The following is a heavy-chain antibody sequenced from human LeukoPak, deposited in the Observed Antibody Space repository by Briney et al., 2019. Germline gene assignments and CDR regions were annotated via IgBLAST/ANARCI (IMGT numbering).Heavy chain of an antibody. CDR3: ARDRAWNYFDY. D-gene: IGHD3-3*01. CDR2: ISNDGSRK. Sequence: GGSLRLSCAPSGFTFSRHGMHGVRQAPGKGLEGVAIISNDGSRKYYAHSVEGRFTISRDNSKNTLYLQMDSLRAEDTAVYYCARDRAWNYFDYWGQGTLVTVSS. CDR1: GFTFSRHG. V-gene: IGHV3-30*03. J-gene: IGHJ4*02.